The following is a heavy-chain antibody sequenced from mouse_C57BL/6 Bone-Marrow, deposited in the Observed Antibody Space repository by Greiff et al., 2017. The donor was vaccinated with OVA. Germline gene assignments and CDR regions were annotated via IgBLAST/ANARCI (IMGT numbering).Heavy chain of an antibody. Sequence: QVQLQQSGAELVRPGASVTLSCKASGYTFTDYEMHWVKQTPVHGLEWIGAIDPETGGTAYNEKFKSKATLTVDKSSSTAYMQLSSLTSEDSAVYYCARYDDYDGYWGQGTTLTVSS. V-gene: IGHV1-15*01. D-gene: IGHD2-4*01. J-gene: IGHJ2*01. CDR3: ARYDDYDGY. CDR1: GYTFTDYE. CDR2: IDPETGGT.